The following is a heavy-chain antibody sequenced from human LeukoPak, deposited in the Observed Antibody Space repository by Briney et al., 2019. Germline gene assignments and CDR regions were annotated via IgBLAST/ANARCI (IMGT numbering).Heavy chain of an antibody. D-gene: IGHD2-15*01. CDR1: GFTFSTYW. J-gene: IGHJ5*02. Sequence: GGSLRLSCAASGFTFSTYWMHWVRQAPGKGLVWVSRISGDGSATIYPDSVKGRFTISRDNAENTMYLQMNSLTVEDTAVYYCTRRVSATRWFDPWGQGTLVTVSS. CDR2: ISGDGSAT. V-gene: IGHV3-74*01. CDR3: TRRVSATRWFDP.